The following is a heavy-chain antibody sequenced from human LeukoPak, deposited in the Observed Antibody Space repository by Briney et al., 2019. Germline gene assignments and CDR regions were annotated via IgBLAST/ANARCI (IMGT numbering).Heavy chain of an antibody. V-gene: IGHV3-74*01. D-gene: IGHD1-26*01. CDR3: VRDGGSFSDFDY. CDR2: INSDGSST. CDR1: GFTFSSYA. J-gene: IGHJ4*02. Sequence: PGGSLRLSCAASGFTFSSYAIHWVRQAPGKGLVWVSRINSDGSSTSYADSVKGRFTISRDNAKNTLYLQMNSLRAEDTAVYYCVRDGGSFSDFDYWGQGTLVTVSS.